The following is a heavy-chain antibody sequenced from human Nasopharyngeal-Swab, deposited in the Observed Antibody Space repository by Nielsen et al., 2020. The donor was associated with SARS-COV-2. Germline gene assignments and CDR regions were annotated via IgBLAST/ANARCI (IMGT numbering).Heavy chain of an antibody. J-gene: IGHJ6*02. CDR1: GGSFSGYY. Sequence: SETLSLTCAVYGGSFSGYYWIWILQPPGKGLEWIGEINHSGSTNYNPSLKSRVTISVDTSKNQFSLKLSSVTAADTAVYYCARGPRGRRGHYGMDVWGQGTTVTVSS. CDR2: INHSGST. CDR3: ARGPRGRRGHYGMDV. D-gene: IGHD2-15*01. V-gene: IGHV4-34*01.